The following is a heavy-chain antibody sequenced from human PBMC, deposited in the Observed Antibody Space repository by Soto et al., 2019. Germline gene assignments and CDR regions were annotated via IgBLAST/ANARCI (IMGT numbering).Heavy chain of an antibody. D-gene: IGHD2-2*01. Sequence: PGGSLRRSGTASGFSFGDYAMRWVRKAPGRGLEWEGFIRSKAYGGTTEYAASVKGRFTISRDDSKSIAYLQMNSLKTEDTAVYYCTRDQYCSSTTCYSDYGMDVWGQGTTVTVSS. V-gene: IGHV3-49*04. CDR2: IRSKAYGGTT. CDR1: GFSFGDYA. CDR3: TRDQYCSSTTCYSDYGMDV. J-gene: IGHJ6*02.